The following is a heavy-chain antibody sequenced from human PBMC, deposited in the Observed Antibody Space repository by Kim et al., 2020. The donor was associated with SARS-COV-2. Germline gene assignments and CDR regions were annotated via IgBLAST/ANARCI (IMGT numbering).Heavy chain of an antibody. D-gene: IGHD5-18*01. CDR2: IWYDGSNK. J-gene: IGHJ6*02. CDR1: GFTFSSYG. V-gene: IGHV3-33*01. CDR3: ARDLEYSYSYYYYGMDV. Sequence: GGSLRLSCAASGFTFSSYGMHWVRQAPGKGQEWVAVIWYDGSNKYYADSVKGQFTISRDNSKNTLYLQMNSLRAEDTAVYYCARDLEYSYSYYYYGMDVWGQGTTVTVSS.